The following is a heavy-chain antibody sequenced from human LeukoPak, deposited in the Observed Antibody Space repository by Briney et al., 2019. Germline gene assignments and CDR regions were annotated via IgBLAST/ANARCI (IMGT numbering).Heavy chain of an antibody. Sequence: SETLSLTCTVSGGSISTYYWSWIRQPPGKGLEWIGRIYTSGSTTYNPSLKSRVTMSVDTSKNQFSLKLSSVTPEDTAVYYCASSLPFASSPKDAFDIWGQGTMVTVSS. D-gene: IGHD2-15*01. CDR3: ASSLPFASSPKDAFDI. V-gene: IGHV4-4*07. CDR2: IYTSGST. J-gene: IGHJ3*02. CDR1: GGSISTYY.